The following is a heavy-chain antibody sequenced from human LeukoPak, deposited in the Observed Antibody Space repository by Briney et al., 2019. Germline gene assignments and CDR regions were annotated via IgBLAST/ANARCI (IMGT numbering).Heavy chain of an antibody. V-gene: IGHV3-21*01. Sequence: GGSLRLSCEASGFSFSTYNMNWVRQAPGQRLEWISSITSSSSYVFYADSVRGRFTISRDNAKNSLYLQIDSLRAEDTAVYYCAGFGEQTDAFDIWGQGTMVTVSS. CDR3: AGFGEQTDAFDI. CDR1: GFSFSTYN. J-gene: IGHJ3*02. CDR2: ITSSSSYV. D-gene: IGHD3-10*01.